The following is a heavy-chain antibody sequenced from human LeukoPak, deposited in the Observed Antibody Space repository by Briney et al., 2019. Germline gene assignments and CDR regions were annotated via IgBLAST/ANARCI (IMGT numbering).Heavy chain of an antibody. V-gene: IGHV3-9*01. CDR1: GFTFDDYA. CDR3: ATLAASPPDY. Sequence: QAGSSLRLSCAASGFTFDDYAMHWVRQAPGQGLEGVSGISWNSGSIGYADSVKGRFTISRDNAKNSLYLQMNSLRAEDTALYYCATLAASPPDYWGQGTLVTVSS. D-gene: IGHD6-13*01. CDR2: ISWNSGSI. J-gene: IGHJ4*02.